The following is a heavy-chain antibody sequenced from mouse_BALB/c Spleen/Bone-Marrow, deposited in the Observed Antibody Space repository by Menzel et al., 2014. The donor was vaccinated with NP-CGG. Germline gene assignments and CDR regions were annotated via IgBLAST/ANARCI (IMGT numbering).Heavy chain of an antibody. J-gene: IGHJ3*01. D-gene: IGHD2-4*01. CDR3: ASMITTAWFAY. V-gene: IGHV2-9*02. Sequence: VQLQQSGPGLVAPSQSLSITCTVFGFSLTSYGVHWVRQPPGKGLEWLGVIWAGGSTNYNSALMSRLSISKDNSKGQVFLKMNSLQTDDTAMYYCASMITTAWFAYWGQGTLVTVSA. CDR1: GFSLTSYG. CDR2: IWAGGST.